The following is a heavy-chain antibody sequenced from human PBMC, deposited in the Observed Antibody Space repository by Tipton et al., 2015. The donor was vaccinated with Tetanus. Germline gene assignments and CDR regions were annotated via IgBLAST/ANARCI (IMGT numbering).Heavy chain of an antibody. V-gene: IGHV4-59*02. CDR1: GGSVNNRW. CDR3: ARFSYDSGGFYSYFDY. D-gene: IGHD3-22*01. CDR2: IYDTGDA. J-gene: IGHJ4*02. Sequence: TLSLTCSVSGGSVNNRWWSWIRQPPGKGLEWMGYIYDTGDAKYNPSLKSRVTMTVDTSKNQFSLRLTSVTAADTAIYYCARFSYDSGGFYSYFDYWGRGTLVTVSS.